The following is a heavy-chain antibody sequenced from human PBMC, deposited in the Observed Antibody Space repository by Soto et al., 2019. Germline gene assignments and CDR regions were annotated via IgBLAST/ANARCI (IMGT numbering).Heavy chain of an antibody. V-gene: IGHV4-59*01. CDR1: GRSISSYY. J-gene: IGHJ4*02. Sequence: QVQLQESGPGLVKPSETLSLTCTVSGRSISSYYWTWIRQTPGKGLEWMGYISDSGSTNYNPSLKRRVTITVATSKNQFSLELRSVTAADTAVYYWAREGYSSGWNDFWGQGILVTVSS. CDR2: ISDSGST. D-gene: IGHD6-19*01. CDR3: AREGYSSGWNDF.